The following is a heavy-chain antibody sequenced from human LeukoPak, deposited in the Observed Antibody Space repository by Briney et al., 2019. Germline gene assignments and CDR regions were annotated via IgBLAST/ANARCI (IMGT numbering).Heavy chain of an antibody. CDR2: INPSGGST. CDR1: GYTFTSYD. CDR3: ASGYCSSTSCSVWGFDY. Sequence: ASVKVSCKASGYTFTSYDINWVRQATGQGLEWMGIINPSGGSTSYAQKFQGRVTMTRDMSTSTVYMELSSLRSEDTAVYYCASGYCSSTSCSVWGFDYWGQGTLVTVSS. J-gene: IGHJ4*02. D-gene: IGHD2-2*01. V-gene: IGHV1-46*01.